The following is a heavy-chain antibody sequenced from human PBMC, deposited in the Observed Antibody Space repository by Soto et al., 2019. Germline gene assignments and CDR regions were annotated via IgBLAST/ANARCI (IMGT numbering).Heavy chain of an antibody. D-gene: IGHD2-15*01. CDR3: ARNQPQRYCSGGTCRPAYGMDV. CDR2: IYYSGDT. J-gene: IGHJ6*02. Sequence: PSETLSLTCTVSGGSIISDSFYFSCIRQPPWNGLELIGIIYYSGDTYYNPSLAGRLTMSVDTSNQFSFTLRSVTAADTALYYCARNQPQRYCSGGTCRPAYGMDVWGQGTTVTVSS. CDR1: GGSIISDSFY. V-gene: IGHV4-39*01.